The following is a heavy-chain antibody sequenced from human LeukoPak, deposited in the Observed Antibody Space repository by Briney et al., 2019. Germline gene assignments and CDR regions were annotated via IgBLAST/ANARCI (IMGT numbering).Heavy chain of an antibody. CDR2: IYTSGST. CDR1: GGSISSGSYY. CDR3: ARSPDYYDSSGLDY. V-gene: IGHV4-61*02. J-gene: IGHJ4*02. D-gene: IGHD3-22*01. Sequence: SETLSLTCTVSGGSISSGSYYWSWIRQPAGKGLEWIGRIYTSGSTNYNPSLKSRATISVDTSKNQFSLKLSSVTAADTAVYYCARSPDYYDSSGLDYWGQGTLVTVSS.